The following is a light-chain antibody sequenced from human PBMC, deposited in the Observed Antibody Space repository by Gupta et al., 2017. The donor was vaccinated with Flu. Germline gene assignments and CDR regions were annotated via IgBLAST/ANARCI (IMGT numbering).Light chain of an antibody. CDR3: QQYGSPPPLT. J-gene: IGKJ4*01. V-gene: IGKV3-20*01. CDR2: GAS. CDR1: QSVSGTY. Sequence: LSLSPGVRATLSCRARQSVSGTYLVGYQQKTRQAPRLFIYGASSRATSIPDRFSGTGSGGDFTLTISRLVPADFGVYYCQQYGSPPPLTFGGGTKVEIK.